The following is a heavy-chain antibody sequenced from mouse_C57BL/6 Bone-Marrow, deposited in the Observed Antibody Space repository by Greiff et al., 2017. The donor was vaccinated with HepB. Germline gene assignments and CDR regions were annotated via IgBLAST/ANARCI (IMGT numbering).Heavy chain of an antibody. CDR1: GYTFTDYY. Sequence: EVQLQQSGPELVKPGASVKISCKASGYTFTDYYMNWVKQSHGKSLEWIGDINPNNGGTSYNQKFKGKATLTVDKSSSTAYMELRSLTSEDSAVYYCARVGSDYGNPSSYWYFDVWGTGTTVTVSS. J-gene: IGHJ1*03. D-gene: IGHD2-1*01. CDR3: ARVGSDYGNPSSYWYFDV. V-gene: IGHV1-26*01. CDR2: INPNNGGT.